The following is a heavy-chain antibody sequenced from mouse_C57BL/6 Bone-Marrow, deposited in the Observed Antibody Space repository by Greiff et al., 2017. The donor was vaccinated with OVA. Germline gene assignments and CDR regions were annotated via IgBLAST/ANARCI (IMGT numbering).Heavy chain of an antibody. D-gene: IGHD2-3*01. CDR3: ARGGIYDGYLYAMDY. V-gene: IGHV1-47*01. CDR1: GYTFTTYP. Sequence: LEESGAELVKPGASVKMSCKASGYTFTTYPIEWMKQNHGKSLEWIGNFHPYNDDTKYNEKFKGKATLTVEKSSSTVYLELSRLTSDDSAVYYCARGGIYDGYLYAMDYWGQGTSVTVSS. J-gene: IGHJ4*01. CDR2: FHPYNDDT.